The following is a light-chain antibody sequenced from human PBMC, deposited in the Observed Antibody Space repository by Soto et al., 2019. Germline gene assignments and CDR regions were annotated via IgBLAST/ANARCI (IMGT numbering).Light chain of an antibody. J-gene: IGKJ2*01. Sequence: DIQMTQSPSTLSASVGDRVTITCRASQSINSWLAWYRQKPGKAPNLLIYKASSLEGGVPSRFSGSGSGTAFTLTISSLQPDDFATYYCQQYNSYPVTFGQGTKLEIK. CDR1: QSINSW. CDR2: KAS. V-gene: IGKV1-5*03. CDR3: QQYNSYPVT.